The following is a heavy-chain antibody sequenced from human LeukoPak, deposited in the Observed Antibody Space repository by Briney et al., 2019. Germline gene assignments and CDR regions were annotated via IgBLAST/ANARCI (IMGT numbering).Heavy chain of an antibody. CDR3: TRESGAFSPFGF. J-gene: IGHJ4*02. D-gene: IGHD1-26*01. V-gene: IGHV4-4*02. Sequence: PSQTRSLTCAVSAGSILSTNWGSWVRQPPGKGLEWIGEVHLNGATNYNPSVEGRVTMSIDKSKNHLSLEVISVTAADTAMYYRTRESGAFSPFGFWGQGTLVTVSS. CDR2: VHLNGAT. CDR1: AGSILSTNW.